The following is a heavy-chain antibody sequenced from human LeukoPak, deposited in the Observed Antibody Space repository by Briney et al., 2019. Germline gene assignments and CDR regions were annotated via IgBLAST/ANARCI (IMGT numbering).Heavy chain of an antibody. J-gene: IGHJ4*02. CDR3: ARNAVYCSSTSCYFIYFDY. Sequence: SETLSLTCTVSGGSISSYYWSWIRQPPGKGLEWIGYIYYSGSTNYNPSLKSRFTISVDTSKNQFSLKRSSGTAADTAVYNCARNAVYCSSTSCYFIYFDYWGQGTLVTVSS. D-gene: IGHD2-2*01. CDR1: GGSISSYY. CDR2: IYYSGST. V-gene: IGHV4-59*08.